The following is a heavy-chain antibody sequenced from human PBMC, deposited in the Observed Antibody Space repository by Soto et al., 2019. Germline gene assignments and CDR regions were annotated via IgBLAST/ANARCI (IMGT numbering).Heavy chain of an antibody. CDR3: AREGAGGLDV. D-gene: IGHD1-26*01. V-gene: IGHV3-7*05. Sequence: EVQLVESGGGLVQPGGSLRQSCAASGFTFSRYWMSWVRQAPGKGLEWVANIKQDGSDKDYVDTVKGRFTIFRDNAKNSLFVQMNSLRAEDTAMYYCAREGAGGLDVWGQGTKVTVSS. CDR1: GFTFSRYW. CDR2: IKQDGSDK. J-gene: IGHJ3*01.